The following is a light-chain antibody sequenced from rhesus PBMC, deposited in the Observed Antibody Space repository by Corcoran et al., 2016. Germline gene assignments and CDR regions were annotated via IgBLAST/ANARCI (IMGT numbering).Light chain of an antibody. J-gene: IGKJ4*01. CDR1: QGISSY. Sequence: DIHMTQSPSSLSASVGDRVTITCRASQGISSYLAWYQQKPGKAPNLLIYAASTLQRGVPSRFIGGGAGTDFTLTISSTKPVEFATDNCRQHDSYPLTFGGGTK. CDR3: RQHDSYPLT. V-gene: IGKV1-25*01. CDR2: AAS.